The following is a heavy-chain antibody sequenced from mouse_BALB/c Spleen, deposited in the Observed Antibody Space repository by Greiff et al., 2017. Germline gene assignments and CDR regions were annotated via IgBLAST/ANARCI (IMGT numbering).Heavy chain of an antibody. J-gene: IGHJ1*01. Sequence: EVKLQESGPGLVKPSQSLSLTCTVTGYSITSDYAWTWIRQFPGNKLEWMGYISYSGSTSYNPSLKSRISITRDTSKNQFFLQLNSVTTEDTATYYCARSRDGNNDYWYFDVWGAGTTVTVSS. D-gene: IGHD2-1*01. CDR3: ARSRDGNNDYWYFDV. V-gene: IGHV3-2*02. CDR1: GYSITSDYA. CDR2: ISYSGST.